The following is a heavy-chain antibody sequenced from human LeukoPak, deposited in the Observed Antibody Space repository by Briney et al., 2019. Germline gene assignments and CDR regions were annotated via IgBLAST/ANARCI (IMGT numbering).Heavy chain of an antibody. CDR1: GYSISSGYY. D-gene: IGHD6-19*01. CDR3: ARDSIAVAGFPFDY. CDR2: IYHSGST. Sequence: PSETLSLTCTVSGYSISSGYYWGWIRPPPGKGLEWIGSIYHSGSTYYNPSLKSRVTISVDTSKNQFSLKLSSVTAADTAVYYCARDSIAVAGFPFDYWGQGTLVTVSS. V-gene: IGHV4-38-2*02. J-gene: IGHJ4*02.